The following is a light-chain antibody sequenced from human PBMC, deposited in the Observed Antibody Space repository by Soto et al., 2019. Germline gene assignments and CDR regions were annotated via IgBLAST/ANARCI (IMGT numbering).Light chain of an antibody. CDR3: LAWDSSTLSVV. J-gene: IGLJ2*01. CDR1: KLGDKY. CDR2: QDS. Sequence: SYELTQPPSVSVSPGQTASITCSGDKLGDKYACWYQQKPGQSPVLVIYQDSKRPSGIPERFSGSNSGNTATLTISGTQAMDEAYYYCLAWDSSTLSVVFGGGTKLTVL. V-gene: IGLV3-1*01.